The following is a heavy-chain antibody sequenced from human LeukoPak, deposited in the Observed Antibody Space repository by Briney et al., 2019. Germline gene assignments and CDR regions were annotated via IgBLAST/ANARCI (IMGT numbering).Heavy chain of an antibody. CDR2: ISYDGSNK. J-gene: IGHJ4*02. V-gene: IGHV3-30-3*01. Sequence: GRSLRLSCAASGFTFSSYAMHWVRQAPGKGLEWVAVISYDGSNKYYADSVKGRFTIPRDNSKNTLYLQMNSLRAEDTAVYYCARGRIGYCTNGVCYTAHAFDYWGQGTLVTVSS. CDR3: ARGRIGYCTNGVCYTAHAFDY. CDR1: GFTFSSYA. D-gene: IGHD2-8*01.